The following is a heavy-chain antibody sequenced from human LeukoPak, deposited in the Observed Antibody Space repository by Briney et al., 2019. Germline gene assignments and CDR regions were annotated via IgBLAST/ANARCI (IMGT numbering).Heavy chain of an antibody. J-gene: IGHJ4*02. D-gene: IGHD3-9*01. CDR1: GFTFSNFA. V-gene: IGHV3-30*04. CDR2: ISYDGSNK. Sequence: GGSLRLSCAASGFTFSNFAMHWVRQAPGKGLEGVAVISYDGSNKFYADSVKGRFTISRDISKNMLYLKMNSLRDEDTALYHCAKDSDQDILIGHLAYWGQGTLVTVSS. CDR3: AKDSDQDILIGHLAY.